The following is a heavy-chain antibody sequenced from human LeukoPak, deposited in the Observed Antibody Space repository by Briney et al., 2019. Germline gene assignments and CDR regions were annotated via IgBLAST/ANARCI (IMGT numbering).Heavy chain of an antibody. Sequence: PGGSLRLSCAASGFTFSSYGMHWVRQAPGKGLEWVAFIRYDGSNKYYADSVKGRFTISRDNSKNTLYLQMNSLRAEDTAVYYCARKTGWSGYRYYYYYMDVWGKGTTVTVSS. D-gene: IGHD3-3*01. V-gene: IGHV3-30*02. CDR3: ARKTGWSGYRYYYYYMDV. CDR1: GFTFSSYG. J-gene: IGHJ6*03. CDR2: IRYDGSNK.